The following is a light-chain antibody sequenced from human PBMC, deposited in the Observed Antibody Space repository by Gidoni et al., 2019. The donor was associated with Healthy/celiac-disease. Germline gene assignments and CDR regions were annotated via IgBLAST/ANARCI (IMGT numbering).Light chain of an antibody. CDR3: QQYNNWPPSIT. J-gene: IGKJ5*01. V-gene: IGKV3-15*01. Sequence: EIVMKQSPATLSVSPGERATLSCRASQRVSSNLAWYQQKPGQAPRPLIYGASTRATGIPARFSGSGSGTEFTLTISSLQSEDFAVYYCQQYNNWPPSITFXQXTRLEIK. CDR1: QRVSSN. CDR2: GAS.